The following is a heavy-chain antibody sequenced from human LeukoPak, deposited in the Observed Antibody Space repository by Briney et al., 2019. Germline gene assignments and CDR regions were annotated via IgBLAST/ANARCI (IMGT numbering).Heavy chain of an antibody. J-gene: IGHJ4*02. CDR2: IYTSGST. V-gene: IGHV4-4*09. CDR3: ERLAGARTLVY. D-gene: IGHD7-27*01. Sequence: SETLSLTCTVSGGSISSYYWSWIRQPPGKGLEWIGYIYTSGSTNYNPSLKSRVTISVDTSKNQFSLKLSSVTAADTAVYYCERLAGARTLVYWGQGTLVTVSS. CDR1: GGSISSYY.